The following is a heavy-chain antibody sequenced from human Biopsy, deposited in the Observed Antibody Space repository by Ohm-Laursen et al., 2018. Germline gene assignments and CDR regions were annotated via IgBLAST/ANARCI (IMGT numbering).Heavy chain of an antibody. J-gene: IGHJ4*02. CDR2: ISDDGRNK. V-gene: IGHV3-30*03. CDR3: TRAEAGSGSLLYFDY. Sequence: SLRLSCAASGFSFSSYGMHWVRQAPGTGLEWVAVISDDGRNKYYIDSVNGRFTISRDNAKNTVFLQMNSLRAEDTAVYYCTRAEAGSGSLLYFDYWGQGTLVTVSS. CDR1: GFSFSSYG. D-gene: IGHD3-10*01.